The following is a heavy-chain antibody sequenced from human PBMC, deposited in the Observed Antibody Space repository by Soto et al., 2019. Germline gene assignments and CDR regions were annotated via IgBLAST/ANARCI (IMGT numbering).Heavy chain of an antibody. CDR1: GYIFTAYS. J-gene: IGHJ1*01. Sequence: QVQLVQSGAEVKKPGASVKVSCKASGYIFTAYSMHWVRQAPGQGLEWMGVVNPSGGSTNYAQKCQGRITMTRDTSTSAVYMDLSALTSEDTAVYYCAREEHCSDGICYSEYFQRWGQGTLVTVSS. V-gene: IGHV1-46*01. D-gene: IGHD2-15*01. CDR2: VNPSGGST. CDR3: AREEHCSDGICYSEYFQR.